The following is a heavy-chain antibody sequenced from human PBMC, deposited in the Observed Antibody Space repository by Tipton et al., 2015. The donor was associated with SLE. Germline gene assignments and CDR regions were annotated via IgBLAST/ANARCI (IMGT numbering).Heavy chain of an antibody. CDR3: ARGAAAAGTSFDY. Sequence: TLSLTCAVYGGSFSGYYWSWIRQPPGKGLEWIGEINHSGSTNYNPSLKSRVTISVDPSKNQFSLKLSSVTAADTAVYYCARGAAAAGTSFDYWGQGTLVTVSS. J-gene: IGHJ4*02. CDR1: GGSFSGYY. D-gene: IGHD6-13*01. CDR2: INHSGST. V-gene: IGHV4-34*01.